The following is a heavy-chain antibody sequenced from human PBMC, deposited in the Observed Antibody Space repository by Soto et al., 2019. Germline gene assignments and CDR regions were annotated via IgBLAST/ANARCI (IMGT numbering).Heavy chain of an antibody. Sequence: QVQLQESGPGLVKPSETLSLTCTVSDDSSSNYKWSWIRQPPGRSLAWIGNIDPTGGTSYNPSPQCRVAIARAASTKRFFLELRSVTAADTAVYYCVRQGFGRLHGLVDGWGQGTTVTVSS. D-gene: IGHD3-10*01. CDR1: DDSSSNYK. V-gene: IGHV4-59*08. CDR3: VRQGFGRLHGLVDG. J-gene: IGHJ6*02. CDR2: IDPTGGT.